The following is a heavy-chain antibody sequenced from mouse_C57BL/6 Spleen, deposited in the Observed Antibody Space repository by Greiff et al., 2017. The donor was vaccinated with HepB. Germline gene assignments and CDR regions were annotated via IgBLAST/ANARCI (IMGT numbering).Heavy chain of an antibody. CDR1: GYTFTDYY. D-gene: IGHD1-1*01. V-gene: IGHV1-26*01. CDR3: ASPHYYGSSYGNFDV. CDR2: INPNNGGT. Sequence: EVQLQQSGPELVKPGASVKISCKASGYTFTDYYMNWVKQSHGKSLEWIGDINPNNGGTSYNQKFKGKATLTVDKSSSTAYMELRSLTSEDSAVYYCASPHYYGSSYGNFDVWGTGTTVTVSS. J-gene: IGHJ1*03.